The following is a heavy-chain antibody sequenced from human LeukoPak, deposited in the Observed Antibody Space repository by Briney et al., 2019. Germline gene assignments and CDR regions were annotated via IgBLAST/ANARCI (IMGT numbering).Heavy chain of an antibody. CDR2: IYYSGST. Sequence: SETLSLTCGVYGGSFRNYYWTWIRQPPGKGLEWIGSIYYSGSTYYNPSLKSRVTISVDTSKNQFSLKLSSVTAADTAVYYCAICYGANEGSFDYWGQGTLVTVSS. CDR3: AICYGANEGSFDY. V-gene: IGHV4-59*05. D-gene: IGHD4-17*01. J-gene: IGHJ4*02. CDR1: GGSFRNYY.